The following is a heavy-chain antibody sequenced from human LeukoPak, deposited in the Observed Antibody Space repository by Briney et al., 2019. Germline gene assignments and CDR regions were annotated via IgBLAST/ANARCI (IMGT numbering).Heavy chain of an antibody. CDR1: GFTFTSSA. CDR3: AAASSWTRYWKPIDY. V-gene: IGHV1-58*02. CDR2: IVVGSGNT. D-gene: IGHD6-13*01. Sequence: SVKVSCKASGFTFTSSAMQWVRQARGQRLEWIGWIVVGSGNTNYAQKFQERVTITRDMSTSTAYMELSSLRSEDTAVYYCAAASSWTRYWKPIDYWGQGTLVTVSS. J-gene: IGHJ4*02.